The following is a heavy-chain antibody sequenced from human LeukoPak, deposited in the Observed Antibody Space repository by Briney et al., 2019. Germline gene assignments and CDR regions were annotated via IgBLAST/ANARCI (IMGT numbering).Heavy chain of an antibody. CDR3: AKRSGYTAGWFFDF. CDR2: ISGSGDNT. J-gene: IGHJ4*02. CDR1: GFSFSSYA. D-gene: IGHD5-12*01. Sequence: GGSLRLSCAASGFSFSSYAMSWVRQAPGKGLEWVSSISGSGDNTYYAESVKGRFTISRDNSKNTLFLQMNSLRAEDTAVFYCAKRSGYTAGWFFDFWGQGTLVTVSS. V-gene: IGHV3-23*01.